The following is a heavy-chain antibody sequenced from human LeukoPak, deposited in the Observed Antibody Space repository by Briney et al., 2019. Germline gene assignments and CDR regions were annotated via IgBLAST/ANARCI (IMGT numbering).Heavy chain of an antibody. Sequence: SETLSLTCTVSGGSISSGGYYWSWIRQHPGKGLEWIGYIYYSGSTYYNPSLKSRVTISVDTSENQFSLKLSSVTAADTAVYYCASTTYSSGWYEGDNWFDPWGQGTLVTVSS. CDR3: ASTTYSSGWYEGDNWFDP. CDR1: GGSISSGGYY. V-gene: IGHV4-31*03. CDR2: IYYSGST. J-gene: IGHJ5*02. D-gene: IGHD6-19*01.